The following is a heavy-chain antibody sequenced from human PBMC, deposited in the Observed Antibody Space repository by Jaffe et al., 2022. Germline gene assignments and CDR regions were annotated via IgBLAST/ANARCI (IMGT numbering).Heavy chain of an antibody. CDR3: TRVDCSSTSCYSYGY. D-gene: IGHD2-2*01. Sequence: EVQLVESGGGLVQPGRSLRLSCTASGFTFGDYAMSWFRQAPGKGLEWVGFIRSKAYGGTTEYAASVKGRFTISRDDSKSIAYLQMNSLKTEDTAVYYCTRVDCSSTSCYSYGYWGQGTLVTVSS. CDR2: IRSKAYGGTT. CDR1: GFTFGDYA. J-gene: IGHJ4*02. V-gene: IGHV3-49*03.